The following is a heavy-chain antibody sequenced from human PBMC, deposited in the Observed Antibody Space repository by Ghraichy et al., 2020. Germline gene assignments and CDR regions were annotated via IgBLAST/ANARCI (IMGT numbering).Heavy chain of an antibody. CDR1: GFTFSSNYY. Sequence: GGSLRLSCVASGFTFSSNYYMTWVRQAPGKGLEWVANKKQDGSNKFYVDSVKGRFTISRDKAKNSLYLQMNSLRAEDTAVYYCASAEGATEGDVTMGAFYVWGKGTMATFSS. CDR3: ASAEGATEGDVTMGAFYV. D-gene: IGHD3-16*01. J-gene: IGHJ3*01. V-gene: IGHV3-7*03. CDR2: KKQDGSNK.